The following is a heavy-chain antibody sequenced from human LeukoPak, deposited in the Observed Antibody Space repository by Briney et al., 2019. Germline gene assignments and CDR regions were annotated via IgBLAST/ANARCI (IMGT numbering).Heavy chain of an antibody. CDR2: IYTSGST. CDR1: GGSISSYY. V-gene: IGHV4-4*07. J-gene: IGHJ4*02. Sequence: SETLSPTCTVSGGSISSYYWSWIRQPAGKGLEWIGRIYTSGSTNYNPSLESRVTMSVDTSKNQFSLKLSSVTAADTAVYYCARERWYSSSWYFDYWGQGTLVTVSS. CDR3: ARERWYSSSWYFDY. D-gene: IGHD6-13*01.